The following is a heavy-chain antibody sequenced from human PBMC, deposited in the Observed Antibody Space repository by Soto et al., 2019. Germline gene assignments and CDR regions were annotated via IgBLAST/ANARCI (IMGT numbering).Heavy chain of an antibody. CDR3: ARDAPGDAPY. Sequence: QVQLQESGPGLVRPSQTLSLTCTVSGGSITNGDYYWNWIRQHPGKGLEWIGYINYRGTTFYNPSLKSRVFISVETSKTQFPLNLTSVTAADTAVYFCARDAPGDAPYWGQGTLVTVSS. CDR1: GGSITNGDYY. J-gene: IGHJ4*02. V-gene: IGHV4-31*03. D-gene: IGHD2-2*01. CDR2: INYRGTT.